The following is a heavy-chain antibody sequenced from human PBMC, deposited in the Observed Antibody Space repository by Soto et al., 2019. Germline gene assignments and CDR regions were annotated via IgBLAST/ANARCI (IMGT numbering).Heavy chain of an antibody. CDR1: GYTFTSYD. CDR3: AGVYYYDSSGYHDSDAFDI. J-gene: IGHJ3*02. Sequence: ASVKVSCKGSGYTFTSYDINWGRQATGQGVEWMGWMNPNSGNTGYAQKFQGRVTMTRNTSISTAYMELSSLRSEDTAVYYCAGVYYYDSSGYHDSDAFDIWGQGTMVTVSS. V-gene: IGHV1-8*01. D-gene: IGHD3-22*01. CDR2: MNPNSGNT.